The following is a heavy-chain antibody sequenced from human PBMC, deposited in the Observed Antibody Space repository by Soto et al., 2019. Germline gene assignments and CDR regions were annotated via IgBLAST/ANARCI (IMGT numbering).Heavy chain of an antibody. V-gene: IGHV4-59*08. Sequence: SETLSLTCTVSGGSISSYYWSWIRQPPGKGLEWIGYIYYSGSTNYNPSLKSRVTISVDTSKNQFSLKLSSVTAADTAVYYCARWVATPYYYYMDVWGKGTTVTVSS. CDR2: IYYSGST. CDR3: ARWVATPYYYYMDV. CDR1: GGSISSYY. J-gene: IGHJ6*03. D-gene: IGHD5-12*01.